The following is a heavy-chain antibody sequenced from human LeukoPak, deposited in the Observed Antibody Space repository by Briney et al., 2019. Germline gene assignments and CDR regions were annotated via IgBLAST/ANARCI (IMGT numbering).Heavy chain of an antibody. J-gene: IGHJ4*02. V-gene: IGHV3-48*01. Sequence: GGSLRLSCAASGFTFSSYSMNWVRQAPGEGLEWVSYISSSSSTIYYADSVKGRFTISRDNAKNSLYLQMNSLRAEDTAVYYCARDHKNELEDIVVVPAAADYWGQGTLVTVSS. CDR2: ISSSSSTI. CDR3: ARDHKNELEDIVVVPAAADY. D-gene: IGHD2-2*01. CDR1: GFTFSSYS.